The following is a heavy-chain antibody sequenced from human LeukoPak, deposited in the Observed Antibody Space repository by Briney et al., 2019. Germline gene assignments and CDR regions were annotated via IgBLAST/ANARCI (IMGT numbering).Heavy chain of an antibody. CDR3: ARVFAGHYYFDY. CDR1: GGSISSGGYY. Sequence: SQTLSHTCTVSGGSISSGGYYWSWIRQHPGKGLEWIGYIYYSGSTYYNPSLKSRVTISVDTSKNQFSLKLSSVTAADTAVYYCARVFAGHYYFDYWGQGTLVTVSS. V-gene: IGHV4-31*03. CDR2: IYYSGST. D-gene: IGHD1-14*01. J-gene: IGHJ4*02.